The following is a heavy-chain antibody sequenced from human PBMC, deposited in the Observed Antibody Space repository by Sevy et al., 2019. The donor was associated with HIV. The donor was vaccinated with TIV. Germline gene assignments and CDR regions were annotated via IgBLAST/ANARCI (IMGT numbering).Heavy chain of an antibody. CDR1: GFTFNFHG. Sequence: GESLKISCAASGFTFNFHGMHWVRQAPGKGLEWEAFIWHDGSNKYMADSVKGRFTISRDNSKNTLFLQMNSLTVEDTAVYYCARETDNSARWLDPWGQGTLVTVSS. J-gene: IGHJ5*02. CDR2: IWHDGSNK. V-gene: IGHV3-30*02. D-gene: IGHD4-4*01. CDR3: ARETDNSARWLDP.